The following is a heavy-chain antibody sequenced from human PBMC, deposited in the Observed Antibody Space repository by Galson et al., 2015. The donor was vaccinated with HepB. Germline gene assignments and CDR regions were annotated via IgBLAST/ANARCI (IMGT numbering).Heavy chain of an antibody. J-gene: IGHJ6*02. Sequence: SETLSLTCAVYGGSFSGYYWSWIRQPPGRGLEWIGEINHSGSTNYNPSLKSRVTISVDTSKNQFSLKLSSVTAADTAVYYCARGLIELEPTFSYYYYGMDVWGQGTTVTVSS. CDR2: INHSGST. V-gene: IGHV4-34*01. CDR3: ARGLIELEPTFSYYYYGMDV. CDR1: GGSFSGYY. D-gene: IGHD1-1*01.